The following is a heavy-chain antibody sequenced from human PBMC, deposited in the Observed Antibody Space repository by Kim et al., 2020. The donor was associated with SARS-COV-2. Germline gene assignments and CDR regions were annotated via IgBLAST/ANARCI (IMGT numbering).Heavy chain of an antibody. J-gene: IGHJ4*02. D-gene: IGHD5-18*01. CDR3: ARGGYSYGPVDY. Sequence: NYAPKFHGGVTITADKSTSSAYMELSSLRSEDTAVYYCARGGYSYGPVDYWGQGTLVTVSS. V-gene: IGHV1-69*04.